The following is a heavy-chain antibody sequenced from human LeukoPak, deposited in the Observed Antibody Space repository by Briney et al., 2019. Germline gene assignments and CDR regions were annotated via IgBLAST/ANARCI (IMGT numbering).Heavy chain of an antibody. CDR3: ARYFSTAFDI. CDR1: GFTVSGNY. CDR2: IETGGAT. J-gene: IGHJ3*02. V-gene: IGHV3-53*01. Sequence: GGSLRLSCAASGFTVSGNYMSWVRQAPGKALEWLSTIETGGATFYADSVKGQSTVSRDNSKNTLYHQMNSLRVDDTAVYYCARYFSTAFDIWGQGTMVTVSS. D-gene: IGHD3-3*01.